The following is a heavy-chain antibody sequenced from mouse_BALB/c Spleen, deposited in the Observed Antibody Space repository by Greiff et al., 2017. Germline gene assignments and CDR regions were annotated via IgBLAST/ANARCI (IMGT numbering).Heavy chain of an antibody. V-gene: IGHV1-4*02. CDR1: GYTFTSYT. D-gene: IGHD3-2*01. CDR3: ARGQLGLREY. Sequence: QVQLKESAAELARPGASVKMSCKASGYTFTSYTMHWVKQRPGQGLEWIGYINPSSGYTEYNQKFKDKTTLTADKSSSTAYMQLSSLTSEDSAVYYCARGQLGLREYWGQGTTLTVSS. J-gene: IGHJ2*01. CDR2: INPSSGYT.